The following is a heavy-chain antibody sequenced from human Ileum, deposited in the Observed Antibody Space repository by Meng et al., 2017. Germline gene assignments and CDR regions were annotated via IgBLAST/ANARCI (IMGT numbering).Heavy chain of an antibody. CDR3: ARGVVTYYDSSTLTWFNP. CDR1: GGSISGGHYF. D-gene: IGHD3-22*01. Sequence: QVRLQDWGPGPVKPSQTLSLTCTVSGGSISGGHYFWSWIRQHPEKGLEWIGYIYHSGVTYYSPSLKSRLTISVDTSKNQFSLKLSSVTAADTAIYYCARGVVTYYDSSTLTWFNPWGQGALVTVSS. V-gene: IGHV4-31*03. J-gene: IGHJ5*02. CDR2: IYHSGVT.